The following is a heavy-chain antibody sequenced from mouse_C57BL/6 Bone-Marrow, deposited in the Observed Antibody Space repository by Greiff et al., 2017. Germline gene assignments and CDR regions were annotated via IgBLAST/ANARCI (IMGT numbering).Heavy chain of an antibody. CDR1: GFTFSSYA. CDR3: ARDHSNYYAVDY. V-gene: IGHV5-4*01. CDR2: ISDGGSYT. Sequence: EVHLVESGGGLVKPGGSLKLSCAASGFTFSSYAMSWVRQTPEKRLEWVATISDGGSYTYYPDNVKGRFTISRDNAKNNLYLQMSHLKSEDTAMYYCARDHSNYYAVDYWGQGTSVTVSS. D-gene: IGHD2-5*01. J-gene: IGHJ4*01.